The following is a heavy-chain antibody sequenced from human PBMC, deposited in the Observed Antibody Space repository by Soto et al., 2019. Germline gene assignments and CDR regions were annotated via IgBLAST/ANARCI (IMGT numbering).Heavy chain of an antibody. Sequence: GSLRLSCAASGXTFSRYAIHWVRQAPGKGLEWVAVISRDGSNKYYVDSVKGRFTISRDNSKNTLYLQMNSMRDEDTAVYYCARSRNSAVAGSFAFWGQGTLVTVSS. CDR2: ISRDGSNK. V-gene: IGHV3-30*04. D-gene: IGHD3-10*01. CDR3: ARSRNSAVAGSFAF. CDR1: GXTFSRYA. J-gene: IGHJ4*02.